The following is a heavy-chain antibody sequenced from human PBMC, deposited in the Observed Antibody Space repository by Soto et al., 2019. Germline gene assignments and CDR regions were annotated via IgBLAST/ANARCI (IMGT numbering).Heavy chain of an antibody. CDR2: ISGSGGST. D-gene: IGHD5-18*01. J-gene: IGHJ4*02. V-gene: IGHV3-23*01. Sequence: PGGSLRLSCAASGFTFSSYAMTWVRQAPGKGLEWVSVISGSGGSTYFADSVKGRFTISRDNSKNTLYLQMSSLRAEDTALYYCAKGGYTFGFLFASWGQGTLVPVSS. CDR1: GFTFSSYA. CDR3: AKGGYTFGFLFAS.